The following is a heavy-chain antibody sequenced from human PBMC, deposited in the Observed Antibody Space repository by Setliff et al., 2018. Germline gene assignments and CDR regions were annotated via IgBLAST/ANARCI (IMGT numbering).Heavy chain of an antibody. V-gene: IGHV1-69*13. D-gene: IGHD5-18*01. Sequence: SVKVSCKASGGTFSSKAISWVRQAPGQGLEWMGGFIPSFGTANYAQKFQGRLTITADESTSTAYMELNSLRSEDTAIYYGAREGVDTRSSTDYRYYMDVWGKGTTVTVSS. CDR1: GGTFSSKA. CDR2: FIPSFGTA. J-gene: IGHJ6*03. CDR3: AREGVDTRSSTDYRYYMDV.